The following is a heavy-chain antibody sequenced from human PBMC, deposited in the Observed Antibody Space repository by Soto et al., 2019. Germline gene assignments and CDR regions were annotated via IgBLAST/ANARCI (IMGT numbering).Heavy chain of an antibody. V-gene: IGHV3-7*01. Sequence: TGGSLRPSCAASGISFSNYWMTWVRQAPGKGLEWVANVKQDGSGKYYVDSVTGRFTISRDNAKNSLYLQMNSLRAEDTALYYCATAGVGITTGDFHYWGQGALVTVSS. J-gene: IGHJ4*02. CDR3: ATAGVGITTGDFHY. CDR1: GISFSNYW. CDR2: VKQDGSGK. D-gene: IGHD1-26*01.